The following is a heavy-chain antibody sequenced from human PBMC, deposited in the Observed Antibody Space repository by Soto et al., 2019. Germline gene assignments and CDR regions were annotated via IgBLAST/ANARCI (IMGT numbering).Heavy chain of an antibody. D-gene: IGHD1-26*01. CDR1: GYTFANYG. Sequence: QVRLVQSGPEVKKPGASVRVSCKASGYTFANYGITWVRQTSGQGLEWLGWISGYNINTHYAQKFEDRVTLTTDKSTSTVYIELRSLKSDDTAIYFCARERRWEPLLYWGQGTLVTVSP. CDR2: ISGYNINT. CDR3: ARERRWEPLLY. J-gene: IGHJ4*02. V-gene: IGHV1-18*01.